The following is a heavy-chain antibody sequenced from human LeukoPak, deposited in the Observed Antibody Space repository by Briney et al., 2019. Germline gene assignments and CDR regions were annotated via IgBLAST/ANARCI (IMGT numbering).Heavy chain of an antibody. CDR3: ARDPVDTAMGDY. D-gene: IGHD5-18*01. CDR2: IIPILGIA. J-gene: IGHJ4*02. V-gene: IGHV1-69*04. CDR1: GGTFSSYA. Sequence: SVKVSCKASGGTFSSYAISWVRQAPGQGLEWMGRIIPILGIANYAQKFQGRVTITADKSTSTAYMELSSLRSEDTAVYYCARDPVDTAMGDYWGQGTLVTVSS.